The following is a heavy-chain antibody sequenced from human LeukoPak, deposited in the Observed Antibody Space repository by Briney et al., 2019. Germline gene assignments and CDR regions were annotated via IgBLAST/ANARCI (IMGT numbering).Heavy chain of an antibody. CDR2: IYYSGST. CDR3: AREDDYYDPADAFDI. V-gene: IGHV4-39*07. J-gene: IGHJ3*02. Sequence: PSETLSLTCTVSGGSISSSSYYWGWIRQPPGKGLEWIGSIYYSGSTYYNPSLKSRVTISVDTSKNQFSLKLSSVTAADTAVYYCAREDDYYDPADAFDIWGQGTMVTVSS. D-gene: IGHD3-22*01. CDR1: GGSISSSSYY.